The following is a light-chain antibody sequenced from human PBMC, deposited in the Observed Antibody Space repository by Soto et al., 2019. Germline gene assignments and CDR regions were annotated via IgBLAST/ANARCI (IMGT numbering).Light chain of an antibody. J-gene: IGKJ4*01. V-gene: IGKV3-15*01. CDR3: QQYNQWPHP. CDR1: QNIGRN. Sequence: EIEMTQSPATLSVSPGERATLSCRASQNIGRNLAWYQQIPGQAPRLLFYDASTRATGIPARFSASGPGTEFTLTITSLQSEDFEVYYCQQYNQWPHPFGGGTKVDIK. CDR2: DAS.